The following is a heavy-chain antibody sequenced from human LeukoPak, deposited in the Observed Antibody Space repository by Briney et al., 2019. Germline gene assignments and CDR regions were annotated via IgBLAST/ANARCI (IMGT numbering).Heavy chain of an antibody. CDR3: ARDLGVVLDYYYGMDV. CDR2: ISYDGSNK. D-gene: IGHD2-8*01. Sequence: GGSLRLSCAASGFTFSSYAMHWVRQAPGKGLEWVAVISYDGSNKYYADSVKGRFTISRDNSKNTLYLQMNSLRAEDTAVYYCARDLGVVLDYYYGMDVWGQGTTVTVSS. V-gene: IGHV3-30*14. J-gene: IGHJ6*02. CDR1: GFTFSSYA.